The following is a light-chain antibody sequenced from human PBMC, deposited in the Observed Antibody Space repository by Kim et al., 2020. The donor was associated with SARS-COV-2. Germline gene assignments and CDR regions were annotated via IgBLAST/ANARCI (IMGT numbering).Light chain of an antibody. J-gene: IGLJ3*02. CDR2: TTT. CDR3: LLYYGGARGV. Sequence: TVTLTCASSTGSVTYGFYANCFQQKPGQAPRTLIYTTTNRHSCTPARFSGSLLGGKAALTLSGVQPEDEADYYCLLYYGGARGVFGGGTQLTVL. V-gene: IGLV7-43*01. CDR1: TGSVTYGFY.